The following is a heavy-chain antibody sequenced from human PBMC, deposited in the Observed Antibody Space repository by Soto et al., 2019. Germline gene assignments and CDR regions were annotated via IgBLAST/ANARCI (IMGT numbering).Heavy chain of an antibody. CDR1: GFTFSDHY. V-gene: IGHV3-72*01. CDR3: VRVRNYAFDF. D-gene: IGHD1-7*01. CDR2: TRNKANSYTT. Sequence: GGSLRLSCAASGFTFSDHYMHWVRQAPGKGLEWVGRTRNKANSYTTEYAASVKGRFTISRDDSKNSLYLQMTSLETEDAAVYYCVRVRNYAFDFWGQGTLVTVSS. J-gene: IGHJ4*02.